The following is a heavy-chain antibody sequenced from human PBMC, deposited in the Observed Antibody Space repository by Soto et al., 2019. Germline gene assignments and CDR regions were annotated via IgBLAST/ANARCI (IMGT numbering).Heavy chain of an antibody. CDR1: GYTFSMSG. V-gene: IGHV1-18*01. Sequence: QVQLVQSGAEVKKPGASVKVSCKSSGYTFSMSGISWVRQAPGQGLEWMGWISGYNGKTNYEQKFQDRVTMTTETSTSMAYMELRSLRSDDTAVYYCAREGPRPYYYYGMDVWGQGTTVTVSS. CDR2: ISGYNGKT. J-gene: IGHJ6*02. CDR3: AREGPRPYYYYGMDV.